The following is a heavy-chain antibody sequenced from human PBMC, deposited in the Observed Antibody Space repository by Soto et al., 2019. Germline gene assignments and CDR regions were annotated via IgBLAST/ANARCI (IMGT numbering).Heavy chain of an antibody. Sequence: ASVKVSCKASGYTFTSYGISWVRQAPGQGLEWMGWISAYNGNTNYAQKLQGRVTMTTDTSTSTAYMELRSLRSDDTAVYYCARTTGPIHMGVVVAATLAPYEWGQGTLVTVSS. CDR2: ISAYNGNT. V-gene: IGHV1-18*01. CDR1: GYTFTSYG. J-gene: IGHJ4*02. CDR3: ARTTGPIHMGVVVAATLAPYE. D-gene: IGHD2-15*01.